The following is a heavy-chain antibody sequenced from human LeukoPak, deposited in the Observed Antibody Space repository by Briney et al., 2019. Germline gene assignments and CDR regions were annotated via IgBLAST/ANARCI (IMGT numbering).Heavy chain of an antibody. D-gene: IGHD2-2*01. CDR3: ARDRSTSPKSWIDP. CDR1: GYTFTSYG. CDR2: ISAYNGNT. Sequence: VASVKVSCKASGYTFTSYGISWVRQAPGQGLEWMGWISAYNGNTNYAQKLQGRVTMTTDTSTSTAYMELRSLRSDDTAVYYCARDRSTSPKSWIDPWGQGTLVTVSS. V-gene: IGHV1-18*04. J-gene: IGHJ5*02.